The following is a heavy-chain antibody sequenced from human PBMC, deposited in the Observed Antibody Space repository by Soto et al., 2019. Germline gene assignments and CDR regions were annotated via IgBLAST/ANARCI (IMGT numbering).Heavy chain of an antibody. D-gene: IGHD1-7*01. J-gene: IGHJ6*02. Sequence: PGGSLRLSCASSGFSFSSYAISWDRQAPGKGLEWVSAISGSGSSTYYADSVKGRFTISRDNSKNTLYLQMNSLRAEDTAVYYCAKDLKLPKYYYYYYGMDVWGQGTTVTVSS. V-gene: IGHV3-23*01. CDR2: ISGSGSST. CDR1: GFSFSSYA. CDR3: AKDLKLPKYYYYYYGMDV.